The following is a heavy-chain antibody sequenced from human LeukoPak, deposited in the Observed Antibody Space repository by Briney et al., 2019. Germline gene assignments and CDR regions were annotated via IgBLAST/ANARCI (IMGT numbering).Heavy chain of an antibody. CDR1: GYSISSGYY. CDR3: ASTYCSGGSCYSAKSFDY. V-gene: IGHV4-38-2*01. J-gene: IGHJ4*02. Sequence: SETLPLTCAVSGYSISSGYYWGWIRQPPGKGLEWIGSIYHSGSTYYNPSLKSRVTISVDTSKNQFSLKLSSVTAADTAVYYCASTYCSGGSCYSAKSFDYWGQGTLVTVSS. CDR2: IYHSGST. D-gene: IGHD2-15*01.